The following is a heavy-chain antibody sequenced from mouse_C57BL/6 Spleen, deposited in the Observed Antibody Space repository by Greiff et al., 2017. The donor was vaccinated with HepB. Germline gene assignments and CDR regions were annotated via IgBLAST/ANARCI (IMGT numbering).Heavy chain of an antibody. CDR2: INPYNGGT. Sequence: EVQLQQSGPVLVKPGASVKMSCKASGYTFTDYYMNWVKQSHGKSLEWIGVINPYNGGTSYNQKFKGKATLTVDKSSSTAYMELNSLTSEDSAVYYCARFHYYSNSWFAYWGQGTLVTVSA. CDR3: ARFHYYSNSWFAY. J-gene: IGHJ3*01. CDR1: GYTFTDYY. D-gene: IGHD2-5*01. V-gene: IGHV1-19*01.